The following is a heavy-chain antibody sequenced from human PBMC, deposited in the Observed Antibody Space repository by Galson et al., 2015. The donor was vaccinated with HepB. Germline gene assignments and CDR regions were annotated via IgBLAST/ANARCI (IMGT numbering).Heavy chain of an antibody. CDR1: GYSFTSHW. CDR2: IYPGDSEI. Sequence: QSGAEVKKPGESLKISCKGSGYSFTSHWIGWVRQMPGKGLECMGIIYPGDSEIRYSPSFQGQVTISADTSISTAYLHWTSLKSSDTAMYYCARLGNEDYHYAGTDVGGQGTPATVSS. J-gene: IGHJ6*02. CDR3: ARLGNEDYHYAGTDV. D-gene: IGHD1-14*01. V-gene: IGHV5-51*01.